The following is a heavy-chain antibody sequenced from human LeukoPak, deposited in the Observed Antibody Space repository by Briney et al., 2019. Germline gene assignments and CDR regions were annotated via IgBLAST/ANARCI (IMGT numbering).Heavy chain of an antibody. CDR2: IYYSGST. CDR1: GGSISSSSYY. J-gene: IGHJ4*02. Sequence: SETLSLTCTVSGGSISSSSYYWGWIRQPPGKGLEWIGSIYYSGSTYYNPSLKSRVTISVDTSKNQFSLKLSSVTAADTAVYYCAREGGIAVAEPEYYFDYWGQGTLVTVSS. D-gene: IGHD6-19*01. V-gene: IGHV4-39*02. CDR3: AREGGIAVAEPEYYFDY.